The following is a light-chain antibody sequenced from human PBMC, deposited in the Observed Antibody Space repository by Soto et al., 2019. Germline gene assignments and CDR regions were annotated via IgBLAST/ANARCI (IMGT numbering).Light chain of an antibody. V-gene: IGKV1-9*01. Sequence: DIQLTQSPSFLAASVGDRVTITSRASQGIRSYLAWYQQQPGKATKLLIFGAYTLQSGVPSRFSGSGSGTEFTLTSSSLQPEDYATYYCQQLDSYPETFGQGTKVDIK. CDR3: QQLDSYPET. CDR1: QGIRSY. CDR2: GAY. J-gene: IGKJ1*01.